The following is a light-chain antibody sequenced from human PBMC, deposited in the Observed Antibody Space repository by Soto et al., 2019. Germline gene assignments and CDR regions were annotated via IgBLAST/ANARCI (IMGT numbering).Light chain of an antibody. CDR3: QSYDSSLSVYVV. CDR1: SSNIGAGYD. Sequence: QLVLTQPPSVSGAPGQRVTISCTGSSSNIGAGYDVHWYQQLPGTAPKLLIYGNSNRPSGVPDRFSGSKSGTSASLAITGLQAEDEADYSCQSYDSSLSVYVVFGGGTKVTVL. J-gene: IGLJ2*01. CDR2: GNS. V-gene: IGLV1-40*01.